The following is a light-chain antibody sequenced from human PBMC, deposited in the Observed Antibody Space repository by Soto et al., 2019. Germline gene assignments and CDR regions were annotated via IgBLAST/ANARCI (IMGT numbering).Light chain of an antibody. V-gene: IGKV1-5*01. J-gene: IGKJ3*01. CDR1: QSISSW. CDR2: DAS. CDR3: QQYNSYPFT. Sequence: DIQMTQSPSTLSASAGDRVTITCRASQSISSWLAWYQQKPGKAPKLLIYDASSLEGGVPSRFSGSGSGTEFTLTISSLQPDDFATYYCQQYNSYPFTFGPGTKVDIK.